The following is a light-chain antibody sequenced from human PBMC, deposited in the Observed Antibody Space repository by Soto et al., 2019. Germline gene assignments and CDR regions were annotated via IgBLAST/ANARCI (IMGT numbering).Light chain of an antibody. V-gene: IGKV1-17*03. J-gene: IGKJ5*01. CDR2: AAS. CDR3: LQHNSYPFT. Sequence: IQVAQSPSSMASSVGDRVTITCRASQGIGNYLAWFQQKPGKVPQRLIYAASSLQSGVPSRFSGSGSGTEFTLTISSLQPEDLAVYYCLQHNSYPFTFGQGTRLEIK. CDR1: QGIGNY.